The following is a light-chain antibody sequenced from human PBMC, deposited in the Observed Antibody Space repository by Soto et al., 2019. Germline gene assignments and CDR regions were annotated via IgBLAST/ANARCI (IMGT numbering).Light chain of an antibody. CDR3: GTWDSSLRLGV. CDR1: SSNIGNNY. Sequence: QSVLTQPPSVSAAPGQKVTISCSGSSSNIGNNYVSWYQQLPGTAPKLLIYDNNKRPSGIPDRFSGSKSGTSATLGITGLQTGDEADYYCGTWDSSLRLGVFGGVTKLTVL. J-gene: IGLJ3*02. CDR2: DNN. V-gene: IGLV1-51*01.